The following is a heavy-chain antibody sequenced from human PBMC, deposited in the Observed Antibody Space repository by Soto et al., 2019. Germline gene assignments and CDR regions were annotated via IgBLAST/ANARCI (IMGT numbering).Heavy chain of an antibody. Sequence: VKVSCKASGGTFSSYAISWVRQAPGQGLEWMGGIIPIFGTANYAQKFQGRVTITADESTSTAYMELSSLRAEDTAVYYCARDLKHCSSTSCHLYYYYGMDVWGQGTTVTVCS. CDR3: ARDLKHCSSTSCHLYYYYGMDV. CDR1: GGTFSSYA. V-gene: IGHV1-69*13. D-gene: IGHD2-2*01. J-gene: IGHJ6*02. CDR2: IIPIFGTA.